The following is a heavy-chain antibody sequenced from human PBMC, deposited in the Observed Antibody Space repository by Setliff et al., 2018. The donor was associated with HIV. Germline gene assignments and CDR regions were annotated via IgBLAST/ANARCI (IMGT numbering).Heavy chain of an antibody. Sequence: SETLRLSCAASGFTFSSYAMSWIRQPPGKGLEWIGEINHSGSTNYNPSLKSRVTISVDTSKNQFSLKLSSVTAADTAVYYCASTSGSGPAAVGDIWGQGTMVTVSS. CDR1: GFTFSSYA. CDR3: ASTSGSGPAAVGDI. CDR2: INHSGST. D-gene: IGHD1-26*01. V-gene: IGHV4-34*01. J-gene: IGHJ3*02.